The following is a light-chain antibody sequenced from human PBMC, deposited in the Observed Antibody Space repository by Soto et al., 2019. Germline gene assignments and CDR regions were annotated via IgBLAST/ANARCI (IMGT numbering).Light chain of an antibody. CDR2: AAS. J-gene: IGKJ4*01. V-gene: IGKV3-20*01. CDR1: QSVSRIH. Sequence: EIVLTQSPGTLSLSPGERATLSCRASQSVSRIHLAWYQQKPGQAPRLLIYAASDRATGIPDRFSGSGSGTDFTLTISRMEPEDFAVYYCQQYGTSCTFGGGTKVEIK. CDR3: QQYGTSCT.